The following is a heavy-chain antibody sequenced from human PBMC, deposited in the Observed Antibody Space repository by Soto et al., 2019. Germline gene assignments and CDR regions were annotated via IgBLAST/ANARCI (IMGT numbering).Heavy chain of an antibody. D-gene: IGHD3-3*01. Sequence: SETLSLTCTVSGGSISSGGYYWSWIRQHPGKGLEWLGYIYYSGSTYYNPTLKSRVTISVDTPKNQFYLKLSSVTAADTSVYYCARAGYDFWSGYYYYFDYWGQGTLVTVSS. CDR1: GGSISSGGYY. CDR3: ARAGYDFWSGYYYYFDY. V-gene: IGHV4-31*03. CDR2: IYYSGST. J-gene: IGHJ4*02.